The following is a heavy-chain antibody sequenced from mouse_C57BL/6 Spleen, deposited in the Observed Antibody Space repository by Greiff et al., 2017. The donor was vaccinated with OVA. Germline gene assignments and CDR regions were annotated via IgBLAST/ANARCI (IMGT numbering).Heavy chain of an antibody. D-gene: IGHD1-1*01. CDR3: ARDDILIRYDDY. CDR1: GYTFTSYG. CDR2: IYPRSGNT. Sequence: QVQLQQSGAELARPGASVKLSCKASGYTFTSYGISWVKQRTGQGLEWIGEIYPRSGNTYYNEKFKGKATLTADKSSSTAYMELRHLRYVDSAVYVCARDDILIRYDDYWGQGTTLTVSA. V-gene: IGHV1-81*01. J-gene: IGHJ2*01.